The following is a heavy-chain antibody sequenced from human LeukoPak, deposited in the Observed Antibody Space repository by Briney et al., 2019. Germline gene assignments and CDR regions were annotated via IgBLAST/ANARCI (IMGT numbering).Heavy chain of an antibody. CDR2: IYPSGST. V-gene: IGHV4-4*07. J-gene: IGHJ3*02. CDR3: ARGSGATTCEAFDM. D-gene: IGHD1-26*01. Sequence: SETLSLTWTVSGGSISNFCWGWVRQPARKGLEWIGRIYPSGSTNYNPYHKSRVIMSIETPKIQFSLGLSCVTAADTAVYYCARGSGATTCEAFDMWGQGTMVTVSS. CDR1: GGSISNFC.